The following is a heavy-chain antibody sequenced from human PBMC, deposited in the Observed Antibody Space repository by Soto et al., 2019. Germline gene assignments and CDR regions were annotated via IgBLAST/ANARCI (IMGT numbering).Heavy chain of an antibody. Sequence: QLQLQESGPGLVKPSETLSLTCTVSGGSISSSSYYWGWIRQPPGKGLEWIGSIYYSGSTYYNPSLKSRVTISVDTSKNQFSLKLSSVTAADTAVYYCARLPYDSSADRYFPWYFDLWGRGTLVTVSS. CDR2: IYYSGST. D-gene: IGHD3-22*01. J-gene: IGHJ2*01. V-gene: IGHV4-39*01. CDR1: GGSISSSSYY. CDR3: ARLPYDSSADRYFPWYFDL.